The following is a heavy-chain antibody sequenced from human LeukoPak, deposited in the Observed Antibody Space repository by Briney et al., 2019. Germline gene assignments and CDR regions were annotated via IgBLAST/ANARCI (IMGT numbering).Heavy chain of an antibody. D-gene: IGHD3-16*01. Sequence: PGGSLRLSCAASGFPFSTFWMTWGRQTPGKGPEWVANINGDGSKKYYVDSVKGRFTISRDNGKNSLYLEMNSLRADDTALYFCVQGGHFDFWGQGAPVTVSS. V-gene: IGHV3-7*01. CDR1: GFPFSTFW. J-gene: IGHJ4*02. CDR3: VQGGHFDF. CDR2: INGDGSKK.